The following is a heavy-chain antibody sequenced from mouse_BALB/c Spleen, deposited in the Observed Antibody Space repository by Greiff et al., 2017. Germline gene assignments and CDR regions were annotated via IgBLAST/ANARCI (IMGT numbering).Heavy chain of an antibody. CDR2: IWAGGST. D-gene: IGHD1-1*01. Sequence: VQRVESGPGLVAPSQSLSITCTVSGFSLTSYGVHWVRQPPGKGLEWLGVIWAGGSTNYNSALMSRLSISKDNSKSQVFLKMNSLQTDDTAMYYCAREYYGSSLLDYWGQGTTLTVSS. V-gene: IGHV2-9*02. CDR1: GFSLTSYG. J-gene: IGHJ2*01. CDR3: AREYYGSSLLDY.